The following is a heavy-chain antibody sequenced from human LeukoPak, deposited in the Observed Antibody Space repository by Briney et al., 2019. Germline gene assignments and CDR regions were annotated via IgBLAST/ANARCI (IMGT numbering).Heavy chain of an antibody. J-gene: IGHJ3*02. D-gene: IGHD2-15*01. CDR3: ARPRLEYCSGGSCFDAFDI. CDR2: ITSTSSYV. CDR1: GFTFSTYN. V-gene: IGHV3-21*04. Sequence: GGSLRLSCEASGFTFSTYNMNWVRQAPGKRLEWVSSITSTSSYVFYADSVKGRFTISRDNSKNTLFLQMNSLTAEDTAIYSCARPRLEYCSGGSCFDAFDIWGQGTMVTVSS.